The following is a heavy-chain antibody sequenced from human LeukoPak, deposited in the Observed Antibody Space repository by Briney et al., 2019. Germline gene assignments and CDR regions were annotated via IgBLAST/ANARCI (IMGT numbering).Heavy chain of an antibody. Sequence: ASVKVSCKASGYTFTGYYMHWVRQAPGQGLEWMGWINPNSGGTNYAQKFQGRVTMTRDTSISTAYMELSRLRSDDTAVYYCARGTIFGVALGYYMDVWGKGTTVTVSS. CDR1: GYTFTGYY. D-gene: IGHD3-3*01. CDR3: ARGTIFGVALGYYMDV. CDR2: INPNSGGT. V-gene: IGHV1-2*02. J-gene: IGHJ6*03.